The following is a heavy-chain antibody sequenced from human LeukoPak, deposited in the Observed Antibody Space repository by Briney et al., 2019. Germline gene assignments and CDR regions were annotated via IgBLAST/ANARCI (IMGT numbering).Heavy chain of an antibody. Sequence: ASVLVSCKASGYTFTSYGISWVRQAPGQGLEWMGWISAYNGNTNYAQKLQGRVTMTTDTSTSTAYMELRSLRSDDTAVYYCAALSGCSGGSCSIDYWGQGTLVTVPS. D-gene: IGHD2-15*01. CDR2: ISAYNGNT. CDR1: GYTFTSYG. CDR3: AALSGCSGGSCSIDY. J-gene: IGHJ4*02. V-gene: IGHV1-18*01.